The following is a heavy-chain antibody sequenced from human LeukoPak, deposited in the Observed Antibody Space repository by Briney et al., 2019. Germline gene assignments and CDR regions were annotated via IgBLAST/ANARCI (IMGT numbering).Heavy chain of an antibody. J-gene: IGHJ4*02. V-gene: IGHV3-43*02. Sequence: GGSLRLSCAASGFTFDDYAMHWVRHAPGKGLEWVSLISGDGGSTYYADSVKGRFTISRDNSKNSLYLQMNSLRTEDTALYYCAKEGIAAAGKPIDYWGQGTLVTVSS. CDR3: AKEGIAAAGKPIDY. D-gene: IGHD6-13*01. CDR2: ISGDGGST. CDR1: GFTFDDYA.